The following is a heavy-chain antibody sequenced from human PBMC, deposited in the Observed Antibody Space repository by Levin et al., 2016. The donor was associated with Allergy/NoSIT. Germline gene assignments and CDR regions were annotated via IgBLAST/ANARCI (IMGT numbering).Heavy chain of an antibody. Sequence: GESLKISCAASGFTVSSNYMSWVRQAPGKGLEWVSLIFSDGRTTYSDSVRGRFTISRHNSKNTLYLQMNSLKTEDTAFYYCARQRSYGGNFLPDYWGQGTLVTVSS. V-gene: IGHV3-53*04. J-gene: IGHJ4*02. D-gene: IGHD4-23*01. CDR1: GFTVSSNY. CDR2: IFSDGRT. CDR3: ARQRSYGGNFLPDY.